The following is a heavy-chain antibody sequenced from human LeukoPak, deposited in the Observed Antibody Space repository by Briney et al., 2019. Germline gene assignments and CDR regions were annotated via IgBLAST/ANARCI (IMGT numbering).Heavy chain of an antibody. CDR1: GFTFSSYA. CDR2: ISGSGGST. D-gene: IGHD6-13*01. V-gene: IGHV3-23*01. Sequence: GGSLRLSCAASGFTFSSYAMSWVRQAPGKGLEWVSAISGSGGSTYYADSVKGRFTISRDNSKNTLYLQMNSLRAEDTAVYYCARALKTGYSSSWYYFDYWGQGTLVTVSS. CDR3: ARALKTGYSSSWYYFDY. J-gene: IGHJ4*02.